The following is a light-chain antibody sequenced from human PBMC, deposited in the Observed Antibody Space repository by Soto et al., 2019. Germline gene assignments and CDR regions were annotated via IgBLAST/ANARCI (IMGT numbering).Light chain of an antibody. CDR1: QAVNSW. CDR2: RAA. Sequence: IPMTQSPSTVSASVGDRVTITCRARQAVNSWVAWYQHKSGKAPKLLIYRAATLENGVPSRFSGSGSETEFTLTISGLHPDDSGTYYCQQYYAYSYTFGQGTKVEIK. V-gene: IGKV1-5*03. J-gene: IGKJ2*01. CDR3: QQYYAYSYT.